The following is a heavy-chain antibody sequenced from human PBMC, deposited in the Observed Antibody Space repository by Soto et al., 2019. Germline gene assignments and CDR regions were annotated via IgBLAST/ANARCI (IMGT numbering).Heavy chain of an antibody. CDR3: VRFGGAAAGPGDY. CDR1: GYTFSHYW. V-gene: IGHV3-74*01. D-gene: IGHD6-13*01. Sequence: GGSLRLSCAASGYTFSHYWMHWVRQAPGKGLVWVSRVNPDGTITTYADSVKGRFTIPRDNGKKSLYLQMNGLRAEDTAVYYYVRFGGAAAGPGDYWGQGTLVTVSS. CDR2: VNPDGTIT. J-gene: IGHJ4*02.